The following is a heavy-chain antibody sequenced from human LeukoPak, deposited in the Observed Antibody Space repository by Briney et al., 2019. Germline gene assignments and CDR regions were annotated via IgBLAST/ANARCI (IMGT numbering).Heavy chain of an antibody. V-gene: IGHV4-4*02. CDR3: ARRGRFLEWLLNAADSWFDP. CDR1: GGSIDSNNW. Sequence: SETLSLTCAVSGGSIDSNNWWSWVRQPPGKGLEWIGEIYHSGSTNYNPSLKSRVTISVDTSKNQFSLKLSSVTAADTAVYYCARRGRFLEWLLNAADSWFDPWGQGTLVTVSS. CDR2: IYHSGST. J-gene: IGHJ5*02. D-gene: IGHD3-3*01.